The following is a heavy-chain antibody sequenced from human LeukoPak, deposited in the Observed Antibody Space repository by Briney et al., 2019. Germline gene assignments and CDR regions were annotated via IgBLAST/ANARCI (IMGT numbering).Heavy chain of an antibody. V-gene: IGHV3-66*01. Sequence: GGSLRLSCAASGFTVSSNYMSWVRQAPGKGLEWVSVIYSGGSTYYADSVKGRFTISRDNSKNTLYLQMNSLRAEDTAVYYCATFRYGYKSGMDVWGQGTTVTVSS. CDR1: GFTVSSNY. J-gene: IGHJ6*02. D-gene: IGHD5-18*01. CDR3: ATFRYGYKSGMDV. CDR2: IYSGGST.